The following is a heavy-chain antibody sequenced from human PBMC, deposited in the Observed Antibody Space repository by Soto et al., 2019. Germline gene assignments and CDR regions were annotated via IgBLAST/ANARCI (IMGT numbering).Heavy chain of an antibody. V-gene: IGHV4-31*03. D-gene: IGHD3-16*01. CDR2: IYYSGST. Sequence: QVQLQESGPGLVKPSQTLSLTCTVSGGSISSGGYYWSWIRQHPGKGLEWIGYIYYSGSTYYNPSLKSRVTISVDTSKNQFSLKLSSVTAADTAVYYCARDRQRGNNYYYYGMDVWGQGTTVTVPS. CDR1: GGSISSGGYY. CDR3: ARDRQRGNNYYYYGMDV. J-gene: IGHJ6*02.